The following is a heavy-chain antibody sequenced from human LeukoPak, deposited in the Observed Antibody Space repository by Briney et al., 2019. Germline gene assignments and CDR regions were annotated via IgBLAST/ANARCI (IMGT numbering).Heavy chain of an antibody. CDR1: GFTFSDYY. D-gene: IGHD3-22*01. Sequence: PGGSLRLSCAASGFTFSDYYMSWIRQAPGKGLEWVSYISSSGSTIYYADSVKGRFTISRDNAKNSLYLQMNSLRAEDTAVYYCVLYYYDSSGYPLDYWGQGTLVTVSS. J-gene: IGHJ4*02. CDR2: ISSSGSTI. V-gene: IGHV3-11*04. CDR3: VLYYYDSSGYPLDY.